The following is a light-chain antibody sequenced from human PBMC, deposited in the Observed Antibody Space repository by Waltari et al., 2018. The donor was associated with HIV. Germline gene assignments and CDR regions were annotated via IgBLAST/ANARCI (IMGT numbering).Light chain of an antibody. J-gene: IGLJ1*01. CDR3: AAWDDSLNSYV. CDR2: RDV. CDR1: ISNIGSKT. V-gene: IGLV1-44*01. Sequence: QSVLTQSPSASGTPGQRVIISCSGTISNIGSKTVNWYRPLPGTAPKLLIMRDVKRPSGVPDRVSGSKSGTSASLAISGLQSEDEADYYCAAWDDSLNSYVFGPGTKVTVL.